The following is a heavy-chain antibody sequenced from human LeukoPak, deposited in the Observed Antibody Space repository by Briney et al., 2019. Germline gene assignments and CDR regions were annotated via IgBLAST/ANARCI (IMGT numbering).Heavy chain of an antibody. CDR3: ARVKQGYYYYMDV. CDR2: IYYSGST. Sequence: SETLSLTCTVSGGSISSYYWSWIRQPPGKGLEYIGYIYYSGSTNYNPSLKSRLTISVDTSKNQFSLKLSSVTAADTAVYYCARVKQGYYYYMDVWGKGTTVTVSS. D-gene: IGHD6-13*01. V-gene: IGHV4-59*01. CDR1: GGSISSYY. J-gene: IGHJ6*03.